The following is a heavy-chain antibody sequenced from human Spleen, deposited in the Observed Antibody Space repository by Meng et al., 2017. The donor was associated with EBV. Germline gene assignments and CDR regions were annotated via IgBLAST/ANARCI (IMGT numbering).Heavy chain of an antibody. CDR3: SRDLVGSDDD. V-gene: IGHV3-74*01. CDR2: TNEDGRIT. D-gene: IGHD6-25*01. CDR1: GFRFSRYW. J-gene: IGHJ4*02. Sequence: EVQLVEAGGSLVQPGGSLRLSCAVSGFRFSRYWMHWVRQVPGKGLEWVSRTNEDGRITNYADSVKGRFTISRDNTKNTLYLQMNSLRAEDTAVYFCSRDLVGSDDDWGQGTLVTVSS.